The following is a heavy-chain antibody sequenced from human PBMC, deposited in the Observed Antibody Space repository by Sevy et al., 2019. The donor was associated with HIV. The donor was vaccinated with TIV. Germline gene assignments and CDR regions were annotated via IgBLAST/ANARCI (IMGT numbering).Heavy chain of an antibody. CDR2: ISWDGGST. D-gene: IGHD3-22*01. V-gene: IGHV3-43D*03. CDR1: GFTFDDYD. J-gene: IGHJ6*03. CDR3: AKDTGAYDSSNYMDV. Sequence: GGSLRLSCAASGFTFDDYDMHWVRQAPGKGLEWVSLISWDGGSTYYADSVKGRFTISRDNSKNSLYLQMNSLRAEDTALYYCAKDTGAYDSSNYMDVWGKGTTVTVSS.